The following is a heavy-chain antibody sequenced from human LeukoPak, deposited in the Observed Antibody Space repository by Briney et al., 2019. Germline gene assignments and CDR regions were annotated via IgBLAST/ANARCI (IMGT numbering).Heavy chain of an antibody. Sequence: GGSLRLSCAAPGFTFSSYEMNWVRQAPGKGLEWVSSISSSSSYIYYADSVKGRFTISRDNAKNSLYLQMNSLRAEDTAVYYCARDFSGGFDYWGQGTLVTVSS. CDR1: GFTFSSYE. CDR2: ISSSSSYI. J-gene: IGHJ4*02. D-gene: IGHD3-10*01. V-gene: IGHV3-21*01. CDR3: ARDFSGGFDY.